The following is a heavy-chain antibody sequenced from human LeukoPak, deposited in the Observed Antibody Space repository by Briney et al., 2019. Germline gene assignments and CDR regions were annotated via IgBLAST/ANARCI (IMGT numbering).Heavy chain of an antibody. V-gene: IGHV3-30*02. J-gene: IGHJ3*02. CDR1: GFTFSSYG. Sequence: PGGSLRLSCAASGFTFSSYGMHWVRQAAGKGLEWVAFIRYDGSNKYYADSVKGRFTISRDNSKNTLYLQMNSLRAEDTAVYYCAKGGYYYDSSGPSAGIWCQGTMVTVSS. CDR2: IRYDGSNK. D-gene: IGHD3-22*01. CDR3: AKGGYYYDSSGPSAGI.